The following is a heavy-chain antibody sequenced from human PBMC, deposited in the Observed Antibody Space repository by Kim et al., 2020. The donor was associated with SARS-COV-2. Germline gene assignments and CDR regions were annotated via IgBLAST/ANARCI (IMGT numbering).Heavy chain of an antibody. CDR2: IRSKAYGGTT. Sequence: GGSLRLSCTASGFTFGDYAMSWVRQAPGKGLEWVGFIRSKAYGGTTEYAASVKGRFTISRDDSKSIAYLQMNSLKTEDTAVYYCTRGGGYSYGYFDYWGQGTLVTVSS. CDR3: TRGGGYSYGYFDY. J-gene: IGHJ4*02. D-gene: IGHD5-18*01. CDR1: GFTFGDYA. V-gene: IGHV3-49*04.